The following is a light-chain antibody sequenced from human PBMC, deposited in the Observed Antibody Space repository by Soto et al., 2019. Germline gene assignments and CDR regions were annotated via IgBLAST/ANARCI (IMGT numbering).Light chain of an antibody. J-gene: IGKJ2*01. CDR3: QPSYSTPMYT. V-gene: IGKV1-39*01. Sequence: DIQMTQSPSSLSASVGDRVTITCRASQSISSSLNWYQQKPGKAPKLLIYAASSLPSGVPSRFSGSGSGTDFILTISSLQPEDFSTYYCQPSYSTPMYTFGQGTTLDIK. CDR1: QSISSS. CDR2: AAS.